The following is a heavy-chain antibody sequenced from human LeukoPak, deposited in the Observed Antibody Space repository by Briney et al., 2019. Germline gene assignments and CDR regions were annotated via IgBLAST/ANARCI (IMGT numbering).Heavy chain of an antibody. CDR2: ISYDGSNK. J-gene: IGHJ3*02. Sequence: TGGSLRLSCAASGFTFSSYAMHWVRQAPGKGLEWVAVISYDGSNKYYADSVKGRFTISRDNSKNTLYLQMNSLRAEDTAVYYCARDDDKRGYSYVLDAFDIWGQGTMVTVSS. V-gene: IGHV3-30-3*01. D-gene: IGHD5-18*01. CDR1: GFTFSSYA. CDR3: ARDDDKRGYSYVLDAFDI.